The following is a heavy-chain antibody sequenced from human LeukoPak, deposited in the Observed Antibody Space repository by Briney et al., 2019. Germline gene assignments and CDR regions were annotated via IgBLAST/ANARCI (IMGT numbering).Heavy chain of an antibody. Sequence: ASVKVSCKASGYTFAGYYMHWVRQAPGQGLEWMGWINPNSGGTIYAQKFQGRVTMTRDTSISTAYMELSRLRSDDTAVYYCARDGKQWLVRAHFDYWGQGTLVTVSS. J-gene: IGHJ4*02. CDR2: INPNSGGT. V-gene: IGHV1-2*02. D-gene: IGHD6-19*01. CDR1: GYTFAGYY. CDR3: ARDGKQWLVRAHFDY.